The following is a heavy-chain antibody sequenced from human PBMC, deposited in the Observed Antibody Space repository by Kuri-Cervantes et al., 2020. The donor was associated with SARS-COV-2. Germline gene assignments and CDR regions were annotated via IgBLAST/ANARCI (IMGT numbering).Heavy chain of an antibody. CDR1: GFTFSSYS. CDR3: ARVGSNYGLRSIFDY. Sequence: GGSLRLSCAASGFTFSSYSMNWVRQAPGKGLEWVSYISSGSSTIYYADSVKGRFTISRDNAKNSLYRQMNSLRAEDTAVYYCARVGSNYGLRSIFDYWGQGTLVTVSS. J-gene: IGHJ4*02. CDR2: ISSGSSTI. D-gene: IGHD4-11*01. V-gene: IGHV3-48*01.